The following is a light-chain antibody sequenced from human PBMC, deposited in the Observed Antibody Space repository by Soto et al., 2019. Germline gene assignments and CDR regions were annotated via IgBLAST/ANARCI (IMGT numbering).Light chain of an antibody. J-gene: IGLJ1*01. CDR1: SSTIGAGYD. V-gene: IGLV1-40*01. Sequence: QSVLTQPPSVSGAPGQGVTISCTGSSSTIGAGYDVHWYQQLPGTAPKLLIYGNSNRPSGVPDRFSGSKSGTSASLAITGLQAEDEADFYCQSHDSSLSAYVFATGTKVTVL. CDR3: QSHDSSLSAYV. CDR2: GNS.